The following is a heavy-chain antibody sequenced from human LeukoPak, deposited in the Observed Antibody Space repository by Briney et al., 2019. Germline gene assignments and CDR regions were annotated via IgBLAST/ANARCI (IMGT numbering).Heavy chain of an antibody. CDR1: GFTFSTEW. Sequence: PGGSLRLSCAASGFTFSTEWMGWVRQAPGEGLEWVATMKEEGGNIYYVDSVRGRFTISRDNAKNSLFLQMNSLRADDTAVYYCTRDGCSGWCHDYWGQGTLVTVSS. CDR3: TRDGCSGWCHDY. V-gene: IGHV3-7*01. CDR2: MKEEGGNI. J-gene: IGHJ4*02. D-gene: IGHD6-19*01.